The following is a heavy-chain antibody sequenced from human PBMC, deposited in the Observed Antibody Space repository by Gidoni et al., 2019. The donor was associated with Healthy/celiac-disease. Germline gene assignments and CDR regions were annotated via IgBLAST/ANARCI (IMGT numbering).Heavy chain of an antibody. CDR2: IYTSGST. V-gene: IGHV4-61*02. D-gene: IGHD3-10*01. CDR1: GGSISSGSYY. Sequence: QVQLQESGPGLVKPSQTLSLTCTVSGGSISSGSYYWSWIRQPAGKGLEWIGRIYTSGSTNYNPSLKSRVTISVDTSKNQFSLKLSSVTAADTAVYYCARDRPPSMVRGVAGFDYWGQGTLVTVSS. J-gene: IGHJ4*02. CDR3: ARDRPPSMVRGVAGFDY.